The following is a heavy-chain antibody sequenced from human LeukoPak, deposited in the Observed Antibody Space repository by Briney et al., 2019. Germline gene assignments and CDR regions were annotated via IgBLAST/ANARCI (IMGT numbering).Heavy chain of an antibody. CDR3: ARADGTGGPYDY. D-gene: IGHD3/OR15-3a*01. Sequence: GGSLRLSCAASGFTISSYYMAWVRQAPGRGLEWVSVIYHSGNTDYADSVKGRFTISRDNSKNTVYLQMSSLRAEDTAVYYCARADGTGGPYDYWGQGTLVTVSS. J-gene: IGHJ4*02. CDR2: IYHSGNT. CDR1: GFTISSYY. V-gene: IGHV3-53*01.